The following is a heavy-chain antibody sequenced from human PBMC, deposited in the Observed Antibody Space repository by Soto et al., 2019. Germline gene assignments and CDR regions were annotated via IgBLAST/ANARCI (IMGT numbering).Heavy chain of an antibody. CDR1: GFTFDDYA. J-gene: IGHJ6*02. Sequence: PGGSLRLSCAASGFTFDDYAMHWVRQAPGKGLEWVSGISWNSGSIGYADSVEGRFTISRDNAKNSLYLQMNSLRAEDTALYYCAKEVGATTSAYYYYGMDVWGQGTTVTVSS. CDR3: AKEVGATTSAYYYYGMDV. V-gene: IGHV3-9*01. CDR2: ISWNSGSI. D-gene: IGHD1-26*01.